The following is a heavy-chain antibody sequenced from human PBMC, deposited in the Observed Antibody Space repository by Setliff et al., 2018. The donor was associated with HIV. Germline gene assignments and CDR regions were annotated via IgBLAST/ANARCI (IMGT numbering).Heavy chain of an antibody. J-gene: IGHJ6*04. CDR2: SNAYNGNT. CDR3: AKDGGYTTSSMSADV. CDR1: GYTFSSDG. Sequence: ASVKVSCKASGYTFSSDGISWVRQAPGQGLEWMGWSNAYNGNTNYIEKLQGRVTMTTDTSTSTAYMELRSLRSDDTAIYYCAKDGGYTTSSMSADVWGKGTKVTVSS. D-gene: IGHD5-12*01. V-gene: IGHV1-18*01.